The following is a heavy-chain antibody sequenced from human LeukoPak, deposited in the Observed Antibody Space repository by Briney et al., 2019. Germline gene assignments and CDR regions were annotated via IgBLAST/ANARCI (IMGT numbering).Heavy chain of an antibody. CDR2: IYSGGST. V-gene: IGHV3-53*01. J-gene: IGHJ4*02. Sequence: GGSLRLSCAASGFTVSSNYMSLVRQAPGKGLEWVSVIYSGGSTYYADSVKGRFTISRDNSKNTLYLQMNSLRAEDTAVYYCAKDVYSSVTGCGYWGQGTLVTVSS. CDR1: GFTVSSNY. D-gene: IGHD2-21*02. CDR3: AKDVYSSVTGCGY.